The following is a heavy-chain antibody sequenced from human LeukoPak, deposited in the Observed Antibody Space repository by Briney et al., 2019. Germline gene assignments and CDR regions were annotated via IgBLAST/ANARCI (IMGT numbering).Heavy chain of an antibody. J-gene: IGHJ5*02. CDR3: AKDRRSITMIVVETNWFDP. Sequence: GGSLRLSCAASGFTFSIYAMSWVRQAPGKGLEWVSAISGSGGSTYYADSVKGRFTISRDNSKNTLYLQMNSLRAEDTAVYYCAKDRRSITMIVVETNWFDPWGQGTLVTVSS. V-gene: IGHV3-23*01. CDR2: ISGSGGST. D-gene: IGHD3-22*01. CDR1: GFTFSIYA.